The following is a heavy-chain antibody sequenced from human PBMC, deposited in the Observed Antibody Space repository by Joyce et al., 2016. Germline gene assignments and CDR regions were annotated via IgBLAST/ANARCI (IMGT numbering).Heavy chain of an antibody. Sequence: QVQLVQSEAEVKKPGASVKVSCKASGYSFSNYGLGWVRQAPGQGLQWRGGDSVYTGKTTYEPNLQGRLTLTTDTSTSTAYMELRSLRADDTAVYYCARDGLMGYALGAEYSQHWGQGTLVSVSS. J-gene: IGHJ1*01. CDR2: DSVYTGKT. CDR1: GYSFSNYG. V-gene: IGHV1-18*04. D-gene: IGHD2-8*01. CDR3: ARDGLMGYALGAEYSQH.